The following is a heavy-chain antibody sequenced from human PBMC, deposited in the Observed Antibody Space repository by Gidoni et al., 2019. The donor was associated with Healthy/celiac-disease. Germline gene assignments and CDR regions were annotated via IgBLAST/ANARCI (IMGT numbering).Heavy chain of an antibody. V-gene: IGHV3-30*18. CDR3: AKSPHDIVVVTGRGGGNDAFDI. CDR1: GFTFSSYG. D-gene: IGHD2-21*02. CDR2: ISFYGSNK. J-gene: IGHJ3*02. Sequence: QVQLVESGGGVVEPGRSLRPSCAASGFTFSSYGMAWVRQGPGKGLGWVAVISFYGSNKYYADSVKGRFTISRDNSKNTLYLQMNSLRAEDTAVYYCAKSPHDIVVVTGRGGGNDAFDIWGQGTMVTVSS.